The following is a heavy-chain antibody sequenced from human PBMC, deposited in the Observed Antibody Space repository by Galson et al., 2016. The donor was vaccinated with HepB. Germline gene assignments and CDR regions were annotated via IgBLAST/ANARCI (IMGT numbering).Heavy chain of an antibody. CDR1: GGSISPYY. CDR2: INYSGNT. V-gene: IGHV4-59*01. J-gene: IGHJ6*02. CDR3: ARSRYRVDV. Sequence: SETLSLTCAVSGGSISPYYWSWIRQPPGKGLEWIGYINYSGNTNYHPSLKSRVTISVDTSKNQFSLRLTSVTAADTAVYYCARSRYRVDVWGQGTTVTVSS.